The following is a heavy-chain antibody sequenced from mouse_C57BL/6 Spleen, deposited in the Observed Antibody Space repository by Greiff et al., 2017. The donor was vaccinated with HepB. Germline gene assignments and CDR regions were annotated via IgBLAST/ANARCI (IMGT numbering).Heavy chain of an antibody. J-gene: IGHJ4*01. Sequence: EVKLMESGGGLVQPGGSLSLSCAASGFTFTDYYMSWVRQPPGKALEWLGFIRNKANGYTTEYSASVKGRFTISRDNSQSILYLQMNALRAEDSATYYCARYNWGAMDYWGQGTSVTVSS. CDR3: ARYNWGAMDY. CDR1: GFTFTDYY. D-gene: IGHD4-1*01. V-gene: IGHV7-3*01. CDR2: IRNKANGYTT.